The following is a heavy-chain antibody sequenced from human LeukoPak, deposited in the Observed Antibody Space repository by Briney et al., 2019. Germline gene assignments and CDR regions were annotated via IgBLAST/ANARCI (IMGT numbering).Heavy chain of an antibody. D-gene: IGHD3-9*01. J-gene: IGHJ4*02. CDR3: ALGLVTDY. CDR2: IYSGGST. V-gene: IGHV3-66*01. Sequence: GGSLRLPCAASGFTVSSNFMSWVRQAPGKGLEWVSVIYSGGSTYYADSVKGRFTFSRDNSKNTLYLQMNSLRVEDTAVYYCALGLVTDYWGQGTLVTVSS. CDR1: GFTVSSNF.